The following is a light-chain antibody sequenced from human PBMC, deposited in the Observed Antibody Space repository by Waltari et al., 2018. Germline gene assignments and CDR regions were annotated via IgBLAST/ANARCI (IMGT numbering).Light chain of an antibody. CDR2: GVS. V-gene: IGLV2-23*02. Sequence: QSALLTPASAAGAAGQSTTISCTGASSDGGGYNLGYWYQQHPGQAPILMIFGVSKRPSGVSNRFSGSKSGNTASLTISGLQAEDEADYYCCSYAGSSSFLVFGGGTKLTVL. CDR3: CSYAGSSSFLV. J-gene: IGLJ2*01. CDR1: SSDGGGYNL.